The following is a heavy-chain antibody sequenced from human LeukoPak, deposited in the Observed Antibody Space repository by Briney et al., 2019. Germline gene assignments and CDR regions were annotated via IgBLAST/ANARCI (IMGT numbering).Heavy chain of an antibody. CDR1: GFTFSSYS. CDR2: ISSSSSYI. V-gene: IGHV3-21*04. Sequence: PGGSLRLSCAASGFTFSSYSMNWVRQAPGKGLEWVSSISSSSSYIYYADSVKGRFTISRDNAKNSLYLQMNSLRAEDTAVYYCTRGYSRDWYFDLWGRGTLVTVSS. J-gene: IGHJ2*01. CDR3: TRGYSRDWYFDL. D-gene: IGHD4-23*01.